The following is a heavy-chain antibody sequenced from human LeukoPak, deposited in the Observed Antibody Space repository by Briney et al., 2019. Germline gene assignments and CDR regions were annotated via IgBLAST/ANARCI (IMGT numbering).Heavy chain of an antibody. J-gene: IGHJ5*02. D-gene: IGHD2-2*01. CDR1: GGTFSSYA. CDR2: IIPILGIA. CDR3: ASAPPYCSSTSCYPGWFDP. V-gene: IGHV1-69*04. Sequence: ASVKVSCKASGGTFSSYAISWVRQAPGQGLEWMGRIIPILGIANYAQKFQGRVTITADKSTSTAYMELSSLRSEDTAVYYCASAPPYCSSTSCYPGWFDPWGQGTLVTVSS.